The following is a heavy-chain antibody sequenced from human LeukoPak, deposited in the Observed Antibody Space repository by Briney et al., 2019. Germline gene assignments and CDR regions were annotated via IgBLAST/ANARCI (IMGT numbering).Heavy chain of an antibody. V-gene: IGHV1-18*01. D-gene: IGHD3-9*01. CDR1: GYTFTRYG. CDR2: ISAYNGNT. Sequence: ASVKISCKASGYTFTRYGISWVRQAPGQGLEWMGWISAYNGNTNYAQKLQGRVTMTTDTSTSTAYMELRSLRSDDTAVYYCARDRIYDILTGPSDYWGQGTLVTVSS. J-gene: IGHJ4*02. CDR3: ARDRIYDILTGPSDY.